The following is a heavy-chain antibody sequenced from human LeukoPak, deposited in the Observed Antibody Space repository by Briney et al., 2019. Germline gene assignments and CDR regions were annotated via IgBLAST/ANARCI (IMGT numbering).Heavy chain of an antibody. V-gene: IGHV3-30-3*01. Sequence: PGGSLRLSCAASGFTFSSYAMHWVRQAPGKGLEWVAVISYDGSNKYYADSVKGRFTISRDNSKNTLYLQMNSLRAEDTAVYYCARGETYYYDSNGYNGAFDIWGRGTMVTVSS. CDR2: ISYDGSNK. CDR1: GFTFSSYA. D-gene: IGHD3-22*01. J-gene: IGHJ3*02. CDR3: ARGETYYYDSNGYNGAFDI.